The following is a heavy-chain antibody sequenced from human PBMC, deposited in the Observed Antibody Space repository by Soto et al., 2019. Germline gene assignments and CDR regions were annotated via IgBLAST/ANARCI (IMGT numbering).Heavy chain of an antibody. CDR2: IYYDGDT. J-gene: IGHJ5*02. V-gene: IGHV4-31*03. CDR1: GGSISSSGYY. CDR3: ARGPYLSSKTWFDP. Sequence: QLQLQESGPGLLKPSQTLSLTCTVSGGSISSSGYYWSWLRQRPGKGLEWIGHIYYDGDTYYNPSLRSRLTISIHTSGNQFSLQLTSVTAADTAVFYCARGPYLSSKTWFDPWGQGTLVTVSS. D-gene: IGHD6-13*01.